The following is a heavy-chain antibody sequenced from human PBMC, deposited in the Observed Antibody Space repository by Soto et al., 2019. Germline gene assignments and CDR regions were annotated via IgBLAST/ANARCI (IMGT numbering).Heavy chain of an antibody. CDR3: AGSHDYGDYEVDY. CDR2: IYYSGST. D-gene: IGHD4-17*01. CDR1: GGSISSYY. Sequence: SSETLSLTCTVSGGSISSYYWSWIRQPPGKGLEWIGYIYYSGSTNYNPSLKSRVTISVDTSKNQFSLKLSSVTAADTAVYYCAGSHDYGDYEVDYWGQGTLVTVSS. V-gene: IGHV4-59*01. J-gene: IGHJ4*02.